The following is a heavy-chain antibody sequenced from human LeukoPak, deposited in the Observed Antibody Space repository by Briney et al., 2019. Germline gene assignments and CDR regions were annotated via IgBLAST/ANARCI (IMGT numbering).Heavy chain of an antibody. Sequence: PGRSLRLSCAASGFTFDDYAMHWVRQVPGKGLEWVSGITWNSGSIGYADSVKGRFTISRDNAKNSLYLQMNSLRAEDTALYFCVKSNRPVAARGNFVYWGQGTLVTVSS. D-gene: IGHD6-6*01. CDR3: VKSNRPVAARGNFVY. V-gene: IGHV3-9*01. CDR1: GFTFDDYA. J-gene: IGHJ4*02. CDR2: ITWNSGSI.